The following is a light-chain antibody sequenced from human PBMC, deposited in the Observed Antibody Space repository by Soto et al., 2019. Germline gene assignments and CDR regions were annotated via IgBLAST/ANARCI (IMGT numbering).Light chain of an antibody. CDR2: DAS. Sequence: DIQMTQSPSSLSASVGDRVTITCQASQDIGDYLNWFQQRPGKAHRLLITDASTLKTGVPSRFSASGSGTDFIFTISSLQPEDLATYYCQQYDKLPYTFGQGTKLEIK. CDR1: QDIGDY. V-gene: IGKV1-33*01. J-gene: IGKJ2*01. CDR3: QQYDKLPYT.